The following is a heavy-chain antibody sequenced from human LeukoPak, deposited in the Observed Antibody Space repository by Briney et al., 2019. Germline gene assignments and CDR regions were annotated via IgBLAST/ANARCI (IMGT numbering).Heavy chain of an antibody. J-gene: IGHJ4*02. D-gene: IGHD1-26*01. V-gene: IGHV4-59*01. CDR1: GGSISSYY. CDR2: IYYSGST. CDR3: ARLYSGSYSGPDY. Sequence: SETLSLTCTVSGGSISSYYWSWIRQPPGKGLEWIGYIYYSGSTNYNPSLKSRVTISVDTSKNQFSLKLSSVTAADTAVYYCARLYSGSYSGPDYWGQGTLVTVSS.